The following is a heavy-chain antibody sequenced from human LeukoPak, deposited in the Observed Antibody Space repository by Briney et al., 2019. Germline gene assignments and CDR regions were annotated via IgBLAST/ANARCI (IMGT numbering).Heavy chain of an antibody. CDR1: GFTFSNYA. Sequence: GGSLRLSCAASGFTFSNYAMSWVRQAPGKGLEGVSAITGSGGGTYYADSVKGRFTISRDNSKNTLYLQMNSLRAEDTAVYYCAKWGDYDVLTGYYDPDYWGQGTLVTVSS. CDR3: AKWGDYDVLTGYYDPDY. CDR2: ITGSGGGT. D-gene: IGHD3-9*01. J-gene: IGHJ4*02. V-gene: IGHV3-23*01.